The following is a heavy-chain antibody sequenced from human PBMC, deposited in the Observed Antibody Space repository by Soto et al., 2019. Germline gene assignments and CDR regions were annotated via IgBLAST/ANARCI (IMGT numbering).Heavy chain of an antibody. Sequence: GGSLRLSCLASGFTFNNYWMHWVRQAPGKGLEWVSVIYSGGSTYYADSVKGRFTISRDNSKNTLYLQMNSLRAEDTAVYYCARQIQLWLGLFDYWGQGTLVTVSS. CDR3: ARQIQLWLGLFDY. CDR2: IYSGGST. CDR1: GFTFNNYW. J-gene: IGHJ4*02. D-gene: IGHD5-18*01. V-gene: IGHV3-66*04.